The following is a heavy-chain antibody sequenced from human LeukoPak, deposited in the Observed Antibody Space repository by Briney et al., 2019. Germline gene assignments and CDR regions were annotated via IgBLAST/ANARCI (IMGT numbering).Heavy chain of an antibody. J-gene: IGHJ6*02. Sequence: PGGSLRLSCAASGFSVTSKYINWVRQAPGKGLEWVLVVESGGDTSYANSVKGRFTVSRDIFQNTLYLQMNNLRAEDTAVYYCARVGSYYDMDVWGQGTTVTASS. D-gene: IGHD3-10*01. V-gene: IGHV3-53*01. CDR1: GFSVTSKY. CDR3: ARVGSYYDMDV. CDR2: VESGGDT.